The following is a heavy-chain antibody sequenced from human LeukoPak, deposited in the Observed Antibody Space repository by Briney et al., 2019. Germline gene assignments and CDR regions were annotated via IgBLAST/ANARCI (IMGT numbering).Heavy chain of an antibody. V-gene: IGHV1-2*02. J-gene: IGHJ5*02. CDR3: AREYSSSSTDP. Sequence: GASVKVSCQASGYTFTGYFMHWVRQAPGQGLEWMGWINPNSGGTNYAQKFQGRVTMTRDTSISTAYMELSRLRSDDTAVYYCAREYSSSSTDPWGQGTLVTVSS. CDR2: INPNSGGT. D-gene: IGHD6-6*01. CDR1: GYTFTGYF.